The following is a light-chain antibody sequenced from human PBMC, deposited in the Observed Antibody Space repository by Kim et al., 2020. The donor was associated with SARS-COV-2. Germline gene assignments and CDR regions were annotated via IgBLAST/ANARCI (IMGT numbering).Light chain of an antibody. CDR2: KAS. Sequence: DIQMTQSPSTLSASVGDRVTITCRASQSISSWLAWYQQKPGKAPKLLIYKASSLESGVPSRFSGSESGTEFTLTISSLQPDDFATYYCHQYYIYPITFGPGTKVDIK. CDR3: HQYYIYPIT. J-gene: IGKJ3*01. CDR1: QSISSW. V-gene: IGKV1-5*03.